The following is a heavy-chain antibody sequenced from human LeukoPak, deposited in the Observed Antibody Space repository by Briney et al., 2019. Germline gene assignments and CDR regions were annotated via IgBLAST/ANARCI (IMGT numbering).Heavy chain of an antibody. CDR3: ARGLRSPDYYYYGMDV. Sequence: ASVKVSCKASGYTFTSYGISWVRQAPGQGLEWMGWISAYNDNTNYAQKLQGRVTMTTDTSTSTAYMELRSLRSDDTAVYYCARGLRSPDYYYYGMDVWGQGTTVTVSS. CDR1: GYTFTSYG. J-gene: IGHJ6*02. V-gene: IGHV1-18*01. CDR2: ISAYNDNT. D-gene: IGHD5/OR15-5a*01.